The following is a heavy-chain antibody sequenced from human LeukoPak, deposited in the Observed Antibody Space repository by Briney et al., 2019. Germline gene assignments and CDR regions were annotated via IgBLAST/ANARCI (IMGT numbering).Heavy chain of an antibody. V-gene: IGHV5-51*01. CDR1: GYSVATYI. J-gene: IGHJ6*01. Sequence: GESLMICCQGSGYSVATYILGWVRQMPGKGLEWMGIIYPGDSDTKYSPSFQGQVTISADRSITTAYLERSSLMASDTATYYCARHAGSGSYYY. CDR2: IYPGDSDT. D-gene: IGHD1-26*01. CDR3: ARHAGSGSYYY.